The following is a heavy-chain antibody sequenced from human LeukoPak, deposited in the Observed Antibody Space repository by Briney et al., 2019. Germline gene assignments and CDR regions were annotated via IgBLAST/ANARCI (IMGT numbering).Heavy chain of an antibody. CDR3: AKDRSGSYKRTNYYYYMDV. J-gene: IGHJ6*03. V-gene: IGHV3-23*01. CDR1: GGSISSYY. CDR2: ISGSGGST. D-gene: IGHD1-26*01. Sequence: PSETLSLTCTVSGGSISSYYWTWIRQPPGKGLEWVSAISGSGGSTYYADSVKGRFTISRDNSKNTLYLQMNSLRAEDTAVYYCAKDRSGSYKRTNYYYYMDVWGKGTTVTVSS.